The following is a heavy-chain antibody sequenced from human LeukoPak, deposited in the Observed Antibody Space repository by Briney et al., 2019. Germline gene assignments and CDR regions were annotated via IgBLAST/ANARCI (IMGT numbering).Heavy chain of an antibody. CDR3: TRHSDPYCSRANCYVDNFYGLDV. J-gene: IGHJ6*02. CDR1: GFSLSTYA. D-gene: IGHD2-2*01. V-gene: IGHV3-23*01. Sequence: PGGSLRLSCAASGFSLSTYAMNWVRQAPGKGLEWVAVIRGGAGSPYYADSVKGRFTISKDNSENTVYLQMNSLTTEDTAVYYCTRHSDPYCSRANCYVDNFYGLDVWGQGTRVTVSS. CDR2: IRGGAGSP.